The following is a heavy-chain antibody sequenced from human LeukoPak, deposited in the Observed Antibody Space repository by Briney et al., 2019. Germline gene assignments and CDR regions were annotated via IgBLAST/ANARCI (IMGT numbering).Heavy chain of an antibody. D-gene: IGHD3-10*01. CDR1: GFTFSVYA. CDR2: ITGSGDST. J-gene: IGHJ6*02. V-gene: IGHV3-23*01. Sequence: GGSLRLSCAASGFTFSVYAMSWVRQAPGKGLEWVSAITGSGDSTYYADSVKGRFTISRDSSKNTLYLQMNSLRVEDTAVYFCAKHGGSGSYPNYYYHYGMDVWGQGTTLTVSS. CDR3: AKHGGSGSYPNYYYHYGMDV.